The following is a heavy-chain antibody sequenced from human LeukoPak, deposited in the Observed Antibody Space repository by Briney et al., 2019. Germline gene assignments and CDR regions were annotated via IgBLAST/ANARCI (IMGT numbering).Heavy chain of an antibody. J-gene: IGHJ3*02. D-gene: IGHD3-3*02. CDR1: GYSISSGYY. V-gene: IGHV4-38-2*02. CDR3: ARSKAFPDAFDI. Sequence: PSETLSLTCTVSGYSISSGYYWGWIRQPPGKGLEWIGSIYHSGSTYYNPSLKSRVTISVDTSKNQFSLKLSSVTAADTAVYYCARSKAFPDAFDIWGQGTMVTVSS. CDR2: IYHSGST.